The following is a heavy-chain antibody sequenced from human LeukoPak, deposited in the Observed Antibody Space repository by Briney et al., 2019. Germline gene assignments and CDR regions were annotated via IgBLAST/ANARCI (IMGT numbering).Heavy chain of an antibody. V-gene: IGHV4-31*03. Sequence: SETLSLTCTVSGGSISSGAYYWNWIRQHPGKGLEWVGYVYYSGSTYYNPSLKSRVTMSVDTSKNQFSLKLSSVTAADTAVYYCAREVIEDWFDPWGQGTLVTVSS. CDR3: AREVIEDWFDP. J-gene: IGHJ5*02. CDR1: GGSISSGAYY. D-gene: IGHD2/OR15-2a*01. CDR2: VYYSGST.